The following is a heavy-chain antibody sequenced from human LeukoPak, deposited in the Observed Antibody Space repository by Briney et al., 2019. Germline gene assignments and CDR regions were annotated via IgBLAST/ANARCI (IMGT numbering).Heavy chain of an antibody. V-gene: IGHV3-30*04. CDR3: AKVGDYYGSGSYLLDP. D-gene: IGHD3-10*01. CDR2: ISYDASNK. CDR1: GFSFSSYT. J-gene: IGHJ5*02. Sequence: GGSLRLSCAASGFSFSSYTMHWVRQAPGKGLEWVALISYDASNKYYADSVKGRFTISRDNSKNTLYLQMNSLRAEDTAVYYCAKVGDYYGSGSYLLDPWGQGTLVTVSS.